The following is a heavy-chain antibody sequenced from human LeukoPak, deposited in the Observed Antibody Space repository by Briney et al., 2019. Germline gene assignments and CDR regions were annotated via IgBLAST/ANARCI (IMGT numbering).Heavy chain of an antibody. Sequence: SETLSLTCAVSGGSFSGYYWSLIRQPPGKGLEWIGEINHSGSTNYNPSLKSRVTISVDTSKDQFSLKLSSVTAADTAVYYCASPSLVGATSHGGFDYWGQGTLVTVSS. CDR3: ASPSLVGATSHGGFDY. CDR1: GGSFSGYY. V-gene: IGHV4-34*01. CDR2: INHSGST. D-gene: IGHD1-26*01. J-gene: IGHJ4*02.